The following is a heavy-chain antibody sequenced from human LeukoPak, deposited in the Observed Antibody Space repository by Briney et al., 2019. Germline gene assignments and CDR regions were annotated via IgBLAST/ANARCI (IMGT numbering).Heavy chain of an antibody. CDR1: GFTVCNNF. Sequence: GGALGHSCAASGFTVCNNFLTWVRQALGKGLGCDSLIYSGGFTNYAHSVRGRFTISRDNSKNTLYLQMNSLRVEDSAIYFCARGGYRSSSAFYYMDVWGKGTTVTASS. V-gene: IGHV3-53*01. J-gene: IGHJ6*03. CDR3: ARGGYRSSSAFYYMDV. CDR2: IYSGGFT. D-gene: IGHD6-6*01.